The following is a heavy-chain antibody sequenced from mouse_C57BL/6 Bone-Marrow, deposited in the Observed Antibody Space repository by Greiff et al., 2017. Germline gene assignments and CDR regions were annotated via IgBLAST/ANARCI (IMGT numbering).Heavy chain of an antibody. Sequence: QVQLQQSGAELARPGASVKLSCKASGYTFTSYGISWVKQRTGQGLEWIGEIYPRSGNTYYNEKFKGKATLTADKSSSTAYMELRSLTSEDSAVYFCAREHYYGSSLYYFDYWGQGTTLTVSA. CDR1: GYTFTSYG. J-gene: IGHJ2*01. D-gene: IGHD1-1*01. CDR3: AREHYYGSSLYYFDY. CDR2: IYPRSGNT. V-gene: IGHV1-81*01.